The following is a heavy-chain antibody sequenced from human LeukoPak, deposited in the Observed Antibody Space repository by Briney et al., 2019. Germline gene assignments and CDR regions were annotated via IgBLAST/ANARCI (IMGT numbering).Heavy chain of an antibody. V-gene: IGHV4-30-2*01. CDR1: GGSISSGGYY. D-gene: IGHD2-2*01. CDR2: IYHSGST. J-gene: IGHJ5*02. CDR3: ARVVVVVPADLSYGWFDP. Sequence: SETLSLTCTVSGGSISSGGYYWSWIRQPPGKGLEWIGYIYHSGSTYYNPSLKSRVTISVDRSKSQFSLKLSSVTAADTAVYYCARVVVVVPADLSYGWFDPWGQGTLVTVSS.